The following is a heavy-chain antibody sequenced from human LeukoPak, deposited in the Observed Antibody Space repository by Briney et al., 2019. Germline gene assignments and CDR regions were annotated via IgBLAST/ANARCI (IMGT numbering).Heavy chain of an antibody. CDR1: GGSFSGNH. D-gene: IGHD2-21*02. CDR2: INDSGST. CDR3: ARSLSYGGDSGRFDF. V-gene: IGHV4-34*01. Sequence: SETLSLTCAVYGGSFSGNHWSWIRQPPGKGLEWIGEINDSGSTKYNPSLKSRVTISVDTSKNQFSLKLTSVTAADTALFYCARSLSYGGDSGRFDFWGQGTLVTVSS. J-gene: IGHJ4*02.